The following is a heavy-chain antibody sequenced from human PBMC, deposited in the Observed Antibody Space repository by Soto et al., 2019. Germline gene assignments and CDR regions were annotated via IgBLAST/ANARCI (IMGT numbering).Heavy chain of an antibody. J-gene: IGHJ4*02. V-gene: IGHV4-59*01. D-gene: IGHD2-15*01. CDR2: IYYSGST. Sequence: SETLSLTCTVSGGSISSYYWSWIRQPPGKGLEWIGYIYYSGSTNYNPSLKSRVTISVDTSKNQFSLKLSSVTAADTAVYYCARDFLRYEAARYYFDYWGQGILVTVSS. CDR1: GGSISSYY. CDR3: ARDFLRYEAARYYFDY.